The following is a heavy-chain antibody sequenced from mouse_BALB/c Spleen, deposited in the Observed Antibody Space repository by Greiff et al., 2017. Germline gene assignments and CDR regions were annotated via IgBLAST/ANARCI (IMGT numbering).Heavy chain of an antibody. CDR2: ISYSGST. CDR1: GYSFTSYYV. CDR3: ARWTIVARGYAMDY. D-gene: IGHD1-1*01. V-gene: IGHV3-2*02. J-gene: IGHJ4*01. Sequence: VQLQQSGPGLVKPSQSLSLTCTVSGYSFTSYYVWYWIRQLPGNKLEWMGYISYSGSTSYNPSLKSRISITRDTSKNQFFLQLNSVTTEDTATYYCARWTIVARGYAMDYWGQGTSVTVSA.